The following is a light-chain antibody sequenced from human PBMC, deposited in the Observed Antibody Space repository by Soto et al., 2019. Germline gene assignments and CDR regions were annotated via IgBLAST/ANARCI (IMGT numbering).Light chain of an antibody. V-gene: IGKV4-1*01. CDR1: QSVLYNSNNKNY. J-gene: IGKJ2*01. Sequence: DIVMTQSPDSLAVSLGERATINCKSSQSVLYNSNNKNYLSWYQQKPGQPPKLLISWASTRESGVPDRFSGRGSGTDFTLTISSLRAEDVAVYYCQQYYSTPYTFGQGTKLEIK. CDR2: WAS. CDR3: QQYYSTPYT.